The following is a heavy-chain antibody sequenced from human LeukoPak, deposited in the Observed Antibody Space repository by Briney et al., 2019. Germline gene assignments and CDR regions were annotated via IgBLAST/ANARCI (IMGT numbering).Heavy chain of an antibody. V-gene: IGHV3-23*01. J-gene: IGHJ4*02. CDR2: IGGRDGST. D-gene: IGHD4-17*01. Sequence: GGSLRLSCAASGFTFSSYGMSWVRQAPGKGLEWVSAIGGRDGSTYYADSVKGRFTISRDNSKNTLYLQMNSLRAEDTAVYYCATEGGDYGGIFDYWGQGTLVTVSS. CDR1: GFTFSSYG. CDR3: ATEGGDYGGIFDY.